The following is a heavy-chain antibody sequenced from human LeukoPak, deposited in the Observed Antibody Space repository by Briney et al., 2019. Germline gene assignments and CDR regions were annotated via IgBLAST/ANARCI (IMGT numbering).Heavy chain of an antibody. CDR2: ISGSGGST. V-gene: IGHV3-23*01. Sequence: PGGSLRLSCAASGFTFSSYAMSWVRQAPGKGLEWVSAISGSGGSTYYADSVKGRFTISRDNSKNTLYLQMNNLRAEDTAVYYCAKPIAAAGTPYNWFDPWGQGTLVTVSS. CDR3: AKPIAAAGTPYNWFDP. D-gene: IGHD6-13*01. CDR1: GFTFSSYA. J-gene: IGHJ5*02.